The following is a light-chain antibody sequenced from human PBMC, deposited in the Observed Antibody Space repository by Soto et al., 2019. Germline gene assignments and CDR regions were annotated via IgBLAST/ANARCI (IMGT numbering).Light chain of an antibody. CDR2: DVT. Sequence: QSALTQPASVSGSPGQSITISCTGTSSDVGGYNYVSWYQHHPGKAPKLMIYDVTNRPSGVSNRFSGSKSGNTASLTISGVQSEDELSYYCSSYTTTSTVVFGGGTKLTVL. CDR1: SSDVGGYNY. V-gene: IGLV2-14*03. J-gene: IGLJ2*01. CDR3: SSYTTTSTVV.